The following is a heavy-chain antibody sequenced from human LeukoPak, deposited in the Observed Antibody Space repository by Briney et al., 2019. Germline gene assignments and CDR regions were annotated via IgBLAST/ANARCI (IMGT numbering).Heavy chain of an antibody. Sequence: PSETLSLTCTVSGGSISSYYWSWIRQPPGKGLEWIGYIYYSGSTNYNPSLKSRVTISVDTSKNQFSLKLSSVTAADTAVYYCAVIDYYGSFGWFDPWGQGTLVTVSS. V-gene: IGHV4-59*08. CDR3: AVIDYYGSFGWFDP. CDR2: IYYSGST. CDR1: GGSISSYY. J-gene: IGHJ5*02. D-gene: IGHD3-10*01.